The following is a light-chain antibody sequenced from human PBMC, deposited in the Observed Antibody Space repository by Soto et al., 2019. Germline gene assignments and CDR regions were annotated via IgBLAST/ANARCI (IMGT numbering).Light chain of an antibody. CDR3: QPCYLYLP. CDR2: DAS. V-gene: IGKV1-5*01. Sequence: DIPLTKSPSTLSAYVRDRVPITCRASQSISSWLAWYQQKPGKAPKLLIYDASSLESGVPSRFSGSASGTEFTLTISSLQPDDIPTYYCQPCYLYLPFCQGTMVDIK. CDR1: QSISSW. J-gene: IGKJ1*01.